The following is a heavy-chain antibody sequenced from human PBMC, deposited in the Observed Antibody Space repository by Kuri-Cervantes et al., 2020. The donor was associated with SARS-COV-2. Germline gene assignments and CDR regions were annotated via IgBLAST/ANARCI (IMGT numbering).Heavy chain of an antibody. CDR2: IWFDGSYQ. V-gene: IGHV3-33*01. CDR1: AFTISSYG. Sequence: LSLTCEASAFTISSYGMHWVRQAPGKGLEWVAGIWFDGSYQYYGDSVKGRFTISRDTSKNTLFLEMNSLTVDDTAVYYCARAFRSSWSSYFDYWGQGTLVTVSS. J-gene: IGHJ4*02. CDR3: ARAFRSSWSSYFDY.